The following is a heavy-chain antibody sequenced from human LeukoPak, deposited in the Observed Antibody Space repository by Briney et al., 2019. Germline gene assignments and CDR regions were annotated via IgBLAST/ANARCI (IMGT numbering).Heavy chain of an antibody. CDR2: ISSSSSTI. D-gene: IGHD6-6*01. J-gene: IGHJ3*02. CDR1: GFTLSTYT. V-gene: IGHV3-48*02. CDR3: AREYSSSSGRAFDI. Sequence: GGSLRLSCAASGFTLSTYTMNWVRQAPGKGLQWFSYISSSSSTIYYADSVKGRFTICRDNDKNSLYLQMNSLRDEDTAVYYCAREYSSSSGRAFDIWGQGTMVTVSS.